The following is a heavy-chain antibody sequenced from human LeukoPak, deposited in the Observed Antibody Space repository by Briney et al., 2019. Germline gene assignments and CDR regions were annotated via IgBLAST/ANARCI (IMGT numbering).Heavy chain of an antibody. CDR3: AKYPSDTAIGYNWFDP. J-gene: IGHJ5*02. Sequence: GGSLRLSCAASGFTFSSYAMHWVRQAPGKGLEWVAVISYDGSNKYYADSVKGRFTISRDNSKNTLYLQMNSLRAEDTAVYYCAKYPSDTAIGYNWFDPWGQGTLVTVSS. V-gene: IGHV3-30-3*02. CDR2: ISYDGSNK. D-gene: IGHD5-18*01. CDR1: GFTFSSYA.